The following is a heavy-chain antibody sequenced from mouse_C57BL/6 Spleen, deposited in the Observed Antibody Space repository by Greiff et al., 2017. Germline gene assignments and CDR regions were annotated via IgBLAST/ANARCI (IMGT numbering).Heavy chain of an antibody. V-gene: IGHV1-82*01. CDR3: ARGLGLSFDY. Sequence: QVQLQQSGPELVKPGASVKISCKASGYAFSSSWMNWVKQRPGKGLEWIGRIYPGDGDTNYNGKFKGKATLTADKSSSTAYMQLSSLTSEDSAVYFCARGLGLSFDYWGQGTTLTVSS. J-gene: IGHJ2*01. CDR2: IYPGDGDT. CDR1: GYAFSSSW. D-gene: IGHD4-1*01.